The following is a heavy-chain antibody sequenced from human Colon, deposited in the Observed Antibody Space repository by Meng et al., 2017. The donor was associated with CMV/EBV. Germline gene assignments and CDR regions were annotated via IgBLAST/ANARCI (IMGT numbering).Heavy chain of an antibody. D-gene: IGHD2-2*01. Sequence: GESLKISCVASGFTFRSYAMSWVRQAPGKGLGWVAVIDSGGYTTNYADSVKGRFTISREDSRNTLYLEMSSLRVEDTAKYYCAKDLYEAVVALDAFDMWGQGTMVTVSS. J-gene: IGHJ3*02. V-gene: IGHV3-23*03. CDR2: IDSGGYTT. CDR3: AKDLYEAVVALDAFDM. CDR1: GFTFRSYA.